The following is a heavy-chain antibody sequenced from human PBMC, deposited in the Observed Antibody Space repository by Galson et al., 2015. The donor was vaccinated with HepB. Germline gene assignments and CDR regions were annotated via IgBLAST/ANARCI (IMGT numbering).Heavy chain of an antibody. CDR2: TYYRSKWYN. CDR3: ARDRFDSSSWYKPIDY. J-gene: IGHJ4*02. Sequence: CAISGDSVSSNSAAWNWIRQTPSRGLEWLGRTYYRSKWYNDYAVSVKSRITINPDTSKNQFSLQLNSVTPEDTAVYYCARDRFDSSSWYKPIDYWGQGTLVTVSS. CDR1: GDSVSSNSAA. V-gene: IGHV6-1*01. D-gene: IGHD6-13*01.